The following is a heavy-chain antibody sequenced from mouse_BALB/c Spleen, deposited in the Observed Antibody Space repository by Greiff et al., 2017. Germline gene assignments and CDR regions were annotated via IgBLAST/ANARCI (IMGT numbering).Heavy chain of an antibody. CDR1: GYTFTDYN. CDR3: ARSLYDYDAMDY. V-gene: IGHV1-18*01. CDR2: INPNNGGT. J-gene: IGHJ4*01. Sequence: EVKLMESGPELVKPGASVKIPCKASGYTFTDYNMDWVKQSHGKSLEWIGDINPNNGGTIYNQKFKGKATLTVDKSSSTAYMELRSLTSEDTAVYYCARSLYDYDAMDYWGQGTSVTVSS. D-gene: IGHD2-3*01.